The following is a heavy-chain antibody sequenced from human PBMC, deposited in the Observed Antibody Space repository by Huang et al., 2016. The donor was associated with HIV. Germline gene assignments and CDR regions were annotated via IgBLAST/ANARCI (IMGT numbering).Heavy chain of an antibody. J-gene: IGHJ4*02. CDR1: GYSFSSDW. Sequence: VQLVQSGAEVKKPGESLKISCKGSGYSFSSDWNAWVRQMPGKGLEWMGISFPDDSDTTYSPSFEGQVTISADKSIGTAYLQWSSLKASDTAMYYCARRFSSSSGYFDYWGQGSLVTVSS. CDR2: SFPDDSDT. D-gene: IGHD6-6*01. V-gene: IGHV5-51*01. CDR3: ARRFSSSSGYFDY.